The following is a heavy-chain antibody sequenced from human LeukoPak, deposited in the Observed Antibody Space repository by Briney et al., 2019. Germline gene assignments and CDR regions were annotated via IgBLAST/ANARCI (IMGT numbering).Heavy chain of an antibody. V-gene: IGHV3-23*01. Sequence: AGGSLRLSCAASGFTFSNYAMTWVRQAPGKGLEWVSTISDGGAATYYADSVKGRFTISRDNSKNTLSLQMNSLRAQVTTVYYCAKALNVLVPSTSRWFDPWGQGTLVTVSS. CDR1: GFTFSNYA. CDR3: AKALNVLVPSTSRWFDP. CDR2: ISDGGAAT. D-gene: IGHD2-2*01. J-gene: IGHJ5*02.